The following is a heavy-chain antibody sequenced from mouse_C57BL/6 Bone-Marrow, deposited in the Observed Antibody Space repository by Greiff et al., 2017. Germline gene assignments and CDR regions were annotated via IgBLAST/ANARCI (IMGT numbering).Heavy chain of an antibody. CDR1: GYAFTNYL. D-gene: IGHD1-1*02. CDR2: INPGSGGT. J-gene: IGHJ2*01. CDR3: ARRWGGA. V-gene: IGHV1-54*01. Sequence: VQLQQPGAELVRPGTSVKVSCKASGYAFTNYLIEWVKQRPGPGLEWIGVINPGSGGTNYNEKFKGKATLTANKSSSTAYMQLSSRASEDSAVYFCARRWGGAWGQGTTLTVSS.